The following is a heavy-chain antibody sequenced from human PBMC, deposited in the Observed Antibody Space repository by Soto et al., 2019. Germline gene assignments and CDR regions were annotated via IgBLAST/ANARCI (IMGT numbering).Heavy chain of an antibody. Sequence: GESLKISCKGSGYSFTSYWIGWVRQMPGKGLEWMGIIYPGDSDTRYSPSSQGQVTISADKSISTAYLQWSSLKASDTAMYYCATHTPGIAAAGTPDAFDIWGQGTMVTVSS. CDR3: ATHTPGIAAAGTPDAFDI. CDR2: IYPGDSDT. V-gene: IGHV5-51*01. CDR1: GYSFTSYW. D-gene: IGHD6-13*01. J-gene: IGHJ3*02.